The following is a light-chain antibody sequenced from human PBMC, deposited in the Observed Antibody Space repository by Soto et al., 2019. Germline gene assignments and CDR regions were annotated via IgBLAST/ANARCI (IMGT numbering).Light chain of an antibody. CDR1: QSVSSNY. V-gene: IGKV3-20*01. CDR2: GAS. J-gene: IGKJ5*01. CDR3: QHYGSSAPIT. Sequence: EIVLTQSPGTLSLSPGERATLSCRASQSVSSNYLAWYQQKPGQAPSLLIYGASSRATGIPDRFSGSGSGTDFTLTISRLEPEDFGMYYCQHYGSSAPITFGQGTRVE.